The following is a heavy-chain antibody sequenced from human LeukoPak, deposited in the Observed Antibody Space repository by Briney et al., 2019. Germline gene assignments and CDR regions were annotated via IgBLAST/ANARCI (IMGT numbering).Heavy chain of an antibody. CDR3: ARVFSITMIVAVTVFDY. Sequence: SETLSLTCAVYGGSFSGYYWSWIRQPPGKGLEWIGEINHSGSTNYNPSLKSRVTISVDTSKNQFSLKLSSVTAADTAVYYCARVFSITMIVAVTVFDYWGQGTLVTVSS. J-gene: IGHJ4*02. D-gene: IGHD3-22*01. CDR2: INHSGST. V-gene: IGHV4-34*01. CDR1: GGSFSGYY.